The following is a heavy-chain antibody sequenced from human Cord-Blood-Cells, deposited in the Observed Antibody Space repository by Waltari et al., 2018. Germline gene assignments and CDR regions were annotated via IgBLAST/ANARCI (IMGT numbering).Heavy chain of an antibody. CDR3: ARDLGAMIVVGVDY. CDR1: GYTFTSYG. V-gene: IGHV1-18*01. Sequence: QVQLVQSGAEVKKPGASVKVSCKASGYTFTSYGISWVRQAPGQGLEWMGWISAYNGNTNYAQKRQCRVTMTTETSTSTAYTELRSLRSDDTAVYYCARDLGAMIVVGVDYWGQGTLVTVSS. CDR2: ISAYNGNT. D-gene: IGHD3-22*01. J-gene: IGHJ4*02.